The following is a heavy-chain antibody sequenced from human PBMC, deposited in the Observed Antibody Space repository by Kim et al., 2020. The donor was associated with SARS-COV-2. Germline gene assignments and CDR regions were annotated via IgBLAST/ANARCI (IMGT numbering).Heavy chain of an antibody. CDR3: ARTPGYCSGGSCHIFDY. Sequence: SETLSLTCTVSGGSISSYYWSWIRQPPGKGLEWIGYIYYSGSTNYNPSLKSRVTISVDTSKNQFSLKLSSVTAADTAVYYCARTPGYCSGGSCHIFDYWGQGTLVTVSS. D-gene: IGHD2-15*01. CDR1: GGSISSYY. V-gene: IGHV4-59*13. CDR2: IYYSGST. J-gene: IGHJ4*02.